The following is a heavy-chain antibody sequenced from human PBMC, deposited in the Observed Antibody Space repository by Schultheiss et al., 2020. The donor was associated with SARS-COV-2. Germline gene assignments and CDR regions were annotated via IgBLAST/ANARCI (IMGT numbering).Heavy chain of an antibody. J-gene: IGHJ6*02. D-gene: IGHD1-14*01. CDR3: CRGRPEDGMNPHFYYGMDV. CDR2: IRSSTYGGAV. CDR1: GFSFGRYA. Sequence: GGSLRLSCRAPGFSFGRYAVSWVRHAPGKGLEWVALIRSSTYGGAVDYAASVKGRFSVSRDDSTNVAHLDMSRLRVEDTGLYYCCRGRPEDGMNPHFYYGMDVWGQGTTVTVSS. V-gene: IGHV3-49*04.